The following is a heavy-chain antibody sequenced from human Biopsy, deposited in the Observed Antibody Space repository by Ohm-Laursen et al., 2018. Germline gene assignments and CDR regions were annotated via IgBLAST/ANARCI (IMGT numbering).Heavy chain of an antibody. CDR3: ALAAAQTVTHFDY. Sequence: GSLRLSCTASGFIFSTYTMNWVRQAPGEGLEWASSISSRSSDIYYADSVKGRFTISRDNAKNSLFLHMNSLRADDTAVYYCALAAAQTVTHFDYWGQGTLVTVSS. D-gene: IGHD4-17*01. CDR2: ISSRSSDI. J-gene: IGHJ4*02. CDR1: GFIFSTYT. V-gene: IGHV3-21*04.